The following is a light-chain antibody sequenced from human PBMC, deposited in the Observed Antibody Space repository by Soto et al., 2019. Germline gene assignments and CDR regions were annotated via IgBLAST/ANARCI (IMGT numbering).Light chain of an antibody. Sequence: ESVSTQSPATLSLSTGERATPPCRAIQSVNNFLAWYQQKPGQAPRLLIYDTSIRATDIPARFSGSGSGTDFTLTISSLEPEDFAVYYCQHRTNWPPALTFDGGTKVDIK. V-gene: IGKV3-11*01. CDR3: QHRTNWPPALT. J-gene: IGKJ4*01. CDR2: DTS. CDR1: QSVNNF.